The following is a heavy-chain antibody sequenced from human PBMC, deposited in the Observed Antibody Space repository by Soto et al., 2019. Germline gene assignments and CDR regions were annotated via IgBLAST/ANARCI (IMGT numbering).Heavy chain of an antibody. V-gene: IGHV4-34*01. CDR2: INHSGST. J-gene: IGHJ6*02. D-gene: IGHD6-13*01. CDR1: GGSISGYY. Sequence: QVQLQQWGAGLLKPSETLSLTCAVYGGSISGYYWSWIRQPPGKGLEWIGEINHSGSTNYNPSLKSRVTISVDTSKSQFSLRLSSVTAADTAVYYCARGRSWYGMDVWGQGTTVTVSS. CDR3: ARGRSWYGMDV.